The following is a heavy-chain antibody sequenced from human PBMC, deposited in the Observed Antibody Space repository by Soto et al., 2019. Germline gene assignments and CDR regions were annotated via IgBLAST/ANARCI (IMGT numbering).Heavy chain of an antibody. J-gene: IGHJ4*02. V-gene: IGHV6-1*01. CDR2: TYYRSKWYN. CDR1: GDTVSSNSAT. Sequence: PSQTLSLTCAISGDTVSSNSATWHWIRQSPSRGLEWLGRTYYRSKWYNDYALSVESRITINPDTSKNQFSLHLNSVTPEDTAVYYCARLVIVPYYFDSRGQGTLVTVSS. CDR3: ARLVIVPYYFDS. D-gene: IGHD1-26*01.